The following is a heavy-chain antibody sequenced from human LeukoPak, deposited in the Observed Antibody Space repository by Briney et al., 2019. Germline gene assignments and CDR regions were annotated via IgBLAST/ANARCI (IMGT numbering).Heavy chain of an antibody. D-gene: IGHD3-22*01. Sequence: EASVTVSCKASGYTFTSYYIHWVRQAPGQGLEWMGLINPSSGSTNYAQNFQGRVTLTADTSTDTAYMELTSLRAEDTAIYYCATFVPYSDNSDFYIHAFHIWARGTMVTVSS. CDR1: GYTFTSYY. CDR2: INPSSGST. J-gene: IGHJ3*02. CDR3: ATFVPYSDNSDFYIHAFHI. V-gene: IGHV1-46*01.